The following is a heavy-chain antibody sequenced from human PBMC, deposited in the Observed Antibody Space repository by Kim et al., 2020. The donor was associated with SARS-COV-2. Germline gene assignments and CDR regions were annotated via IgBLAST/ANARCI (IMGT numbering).Heavy chain of an antibody. D-gene: IGHD3-10*01. Sequence: SRVTISGDTSKNQFSLKLSSVTAADTAVYYCARDRNYYGSGEYYYYGMDVWGQGTTVTVSS. V-gene: IGHV4-31*02. CDR3: ARDRNYYGSGEYYYYGMDV. J-gene: IGHJ6*02.